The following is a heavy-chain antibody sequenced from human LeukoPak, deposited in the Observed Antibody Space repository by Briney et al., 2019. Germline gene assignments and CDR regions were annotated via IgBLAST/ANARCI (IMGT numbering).Heavy chain of an antibody. Sequence: ASVKVSCKASGYTFTGYYMHWVRQAPGQGLEWMGWINPNSGGTNYAQKFQGRVTMTRDTSISTAYMELSRLRSDDTAVYYCARETHIRVVRGVINYWGQGTLVTVSS. CDR2: INPNSGGT. CDR1: GYTFTGYY. CDR3: ARETHIRVVRGVINY. V-gene: IGHV1-2*02. J-gene: IGHJ4*02. D-gene: IGHD3-10*01.